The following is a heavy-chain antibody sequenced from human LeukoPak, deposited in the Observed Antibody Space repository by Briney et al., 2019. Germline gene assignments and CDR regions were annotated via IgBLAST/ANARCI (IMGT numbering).Heavy chain of an antibody. CDR2: IIPIFGTA. CDR3: ARSEAEDDAFDI. J-gene: IGHJ3*02. Sequence: SVKVSCKASGGTFSSFAVSWARQAPGQGLEWMGGIIPIFGTANYAQKFQGRVTITADESTSTAYMELSSLRSEDTAVYYCARSEAEDDAFDIWGQGTMVTVSS. V-gene: IGHV1-69*01. CDR1: GGTFSSFA.